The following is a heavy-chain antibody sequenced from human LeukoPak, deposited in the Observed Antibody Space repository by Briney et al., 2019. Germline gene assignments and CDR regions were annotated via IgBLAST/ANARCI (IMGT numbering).Heavy chain of an antibody. Sequence: APVKVSCKASGYTFSDYYIHWVRQAPGQGLEWMGWINPYSGGTNYAEKFQGRVTMTRDTSITTAYMELSSLRSDDTAMYYCATLRRSGWYIGDWGQGTLVTVSS. CDR2: INPYSGGT. CDR3: ATLRRSGWYIGD. J-gene: IGHJ4*02. D-gene: IGHD6-19*01. V-gene: IGHV1-2*02. CDR1: GYTFSDYY.